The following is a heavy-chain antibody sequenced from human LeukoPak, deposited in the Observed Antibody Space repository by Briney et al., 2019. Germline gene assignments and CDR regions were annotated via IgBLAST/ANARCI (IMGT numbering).Heavy chain of an antibody. CDR3: AREEVGIWNAFDI. CDR2: IYSGGST. Sequence: GGSLRLSCAASGFTVSSNYMSWVRQAPGKGLEWVSVIYSGGSTYYADSVKGRFTISRDNSKNTLYLQMNSLRAEDTAVYYCAREEVGIWNAFDIWGQGTMVTVSS. CDR1: GFTVSSNY. V-gene: IGHV3-66*02. J-gene: IGHJ3*02. D-gene: IGHD3-3*01.